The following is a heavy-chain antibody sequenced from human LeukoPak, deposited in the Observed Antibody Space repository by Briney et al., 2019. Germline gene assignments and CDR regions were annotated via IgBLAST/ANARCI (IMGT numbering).Heavy chain of an antibody. Sequence: SETLSLTCTVSGGSITSYYWSWIRQPPGKGLEWIGYIYYTGSTNYNPSLKSRVTISVDTSMNQLSLNLRYVSAADTAVYYCARVVVAAGSNWFDSWGQGTLVTVSS. CDR3: ARVVVAAGSNWFDS. CDR2: IYYTGST. CDR1: GGSITSYY. D-gene: IGHD2-15*01. J-gene: IGHJ5*01. V-gene: IGHV4-59*01.